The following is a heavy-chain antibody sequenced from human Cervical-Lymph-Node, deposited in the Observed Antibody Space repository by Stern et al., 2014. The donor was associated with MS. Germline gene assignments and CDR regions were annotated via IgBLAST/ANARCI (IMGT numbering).Heavy chain of an antibody. Sequence: VQLGQSGAEVRKPGESLKISCKGSGYSFSSYWIGWVRQMPRKGPEWMGTIYPGDSDTRYSPSFQGQVTIAADKSINTAYLQWRSLKASDTAMYYCARKSGWTDYWGQGTLVTVSS. J-gene: IGHJ4*02. CDR3: ARKSGWTDY. CDR2: IYPGDSDT. D-gene: IGHD6-19*01. V-gene: IGHV5-51*03. CDR1: GYSFSSYW.